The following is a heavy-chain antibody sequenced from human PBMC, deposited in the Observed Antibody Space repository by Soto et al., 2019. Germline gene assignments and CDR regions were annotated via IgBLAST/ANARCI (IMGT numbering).Heavy chain of an antibody. V-gene: IGHV1-3*01. J-gene: IGHJ3*02. CDR3: ARDSTLYYYDSSGYSGNAFDI. D-gene: IGHD3-22*01. Sequence: ASVKVSCKSSGYTFTSYAMHWVRQAPGQRLEWMGWINAGNGNTKYSQKFQGRVTITRDTSASTAYMELSSLRSEDTAVYYCARDSTLYYYDSSGYSGNAFDIWGQGTMGTV. CDR2: INAGNGNT. CDR1: GYTFTSYA.